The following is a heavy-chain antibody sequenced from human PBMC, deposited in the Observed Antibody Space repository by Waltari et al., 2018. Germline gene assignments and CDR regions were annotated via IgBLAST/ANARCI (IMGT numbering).Heavy chain of an antibody. CDR2: IIPSVGTA. Sequence: QVQLVQSGAEVKKPGSSVQVSCKASGGTFSSYAISWVRQAPGQGLEWMGGIIPSVGTANYAQKCQGRVTITADESTSTAYMELSSLRSEDTAGYYCARDPWLQPPGYFDYWGQGTLVTVSS. D-gene: IGHD5-12*01. CDR1: GGTFSSYA. J-gene: IGHJ4*02. V-gene: IGHV1-69*12. CDR3: ARDPWLQPPGYFDY.